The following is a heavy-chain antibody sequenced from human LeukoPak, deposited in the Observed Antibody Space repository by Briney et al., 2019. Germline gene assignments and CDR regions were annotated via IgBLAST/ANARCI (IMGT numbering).Heavy chain of an antibody. Sequence: GRSLRLSCAASGFNFIDYSMNWVRQAPGRGLEWISYIGISSGNTKYADSVKGRFTISRDKARNSLYLQMNSLRVEDTAVYYCARDHRYAFDNWGHGTLVTVSS. J-gene: IGHJ4*01. D-gene: IGHD5-12*01. CDR3: ARDHRYAFDN. V-gene: IGHV3-48*01. CDR2: IGISSGNT. CDR1: GFNFIDYS.